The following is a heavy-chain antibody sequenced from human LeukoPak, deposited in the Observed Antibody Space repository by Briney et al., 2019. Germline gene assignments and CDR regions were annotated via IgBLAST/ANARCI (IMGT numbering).Heavy chain of an antibody. CDR2: IIPIFGTA. Sequence: ASVKVSCKASGGTFSSYAISWVRQAPGQGLEWMGGIIPIFGTANYAQKFQGRVTITADESTSTAYMELSSLRSEDTAVYYCAVIPPAARYYYYYMDVWGKGTTVTISS. CDR3: AVIPPAARYYYYYMDV. CDR1: GGTFSSYA. D-gene: IGHD2-2*01. V-gene: IGHV1-69*13. J-gene: IGHJ6*03.